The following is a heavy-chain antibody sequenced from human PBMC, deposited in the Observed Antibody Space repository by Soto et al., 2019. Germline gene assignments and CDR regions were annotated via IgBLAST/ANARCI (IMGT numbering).Heavy chain of an antibody. J-gene: IGHJ6*02. V-gene: IGHV3-21*01. Sequence: PGGSLRLSCAASGFTFSSYSMNWVRQAPGKGLEWVSSITSSSTYIYYADSVKGRFTISRDNAKNSLYLQMNSLRAEDTAVYYCARGAPISYYYYGMDVWGQGTTVTVSS. CDR1: GFTFSSYS. CDR2: ITSSSTYI. CDR3: ARGAPISYYYYGMDV. D-gene: IGHD2-2*02.